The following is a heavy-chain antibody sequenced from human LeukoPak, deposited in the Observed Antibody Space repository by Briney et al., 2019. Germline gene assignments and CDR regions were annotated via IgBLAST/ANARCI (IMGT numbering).Heavy chain of an antibody. CDR2: MNPNSGNT. CDR1: GYTFTSYD. CDR3: ARGDSGSYMWFDP. D-gene: IGHD1-26*01. Sequence: ASVKVSCKASGYTFTSYDINWVRQATGQGPEWMGWMNPNSGNTGYAQKFQGRVTMTTNTSISTAYMELRSLRSDDTAVYYCARGDSGSYMWFDPWGQGTLVTVSS. V-gene: IGHV1-8*01. J-gene: IGHJ5*02.